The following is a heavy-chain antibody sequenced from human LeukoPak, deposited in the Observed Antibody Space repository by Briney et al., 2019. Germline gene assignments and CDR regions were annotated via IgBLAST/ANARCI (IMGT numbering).Heavy chain of an antibody. V-gene: IGHV3-9*01. CDR1: GFTLDDYA. J-gene: IGHJ4*02. D-gene: IGHD6-6*01. CDR2: ISWNSGSI. CDR3: AKDIYPYSSSPETHFDY. Sequence: GGSQSLSCAASGFTLDDYAMHWVRQAPGKGLEWVSGISWNSGSIGYADSVKGRFTISRDNAKNSLYLQMNSLRAEDTALYYCAKDIYPYSSSPETHFDYWGQGTLVTVSS.